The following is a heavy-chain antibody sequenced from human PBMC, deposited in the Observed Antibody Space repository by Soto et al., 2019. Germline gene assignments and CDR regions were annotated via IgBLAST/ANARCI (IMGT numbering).Heavy chain of an antibody. J-gene: IGHJ4*02. CDR1: GFSLSTSGVS. CDR3: AHTVAVQVPLDY. Sequence: SGPTLVNPTQTLTLTCTFSGFSLSTSGVSVGWIRQPPGKALEWLALIYWNNDKRYSPSLKSRLTITKDTSKNQVVLTMTNMDPVDTGTYYCAHTVAVQVPLDYWGQGTLVTVSS. V-gene: IGHV2-5*01. CDR2: IYWNNDK.